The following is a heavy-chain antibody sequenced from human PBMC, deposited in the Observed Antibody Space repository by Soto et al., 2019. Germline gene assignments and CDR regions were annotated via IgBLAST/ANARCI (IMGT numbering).Heavy chain of an antibody. V-gene: IGHV4-30-2*01. CDR3: AGGIAARPLGY. D-gene: IGHD6-6*01. Sequence: PSETLSLTCAVSGGSISSGGYSWSWIRHPPGKGLEWIGYIYHSGSTYYNPSLKSRVTISVDRSKNQFSLKLSSVTAADTAVYYCAGGIAARPLGYWGQGTLVTVS. CDR1: GGSISSGGYS. CDR2: IYHSGST. J-gene: IGHJ4*02.